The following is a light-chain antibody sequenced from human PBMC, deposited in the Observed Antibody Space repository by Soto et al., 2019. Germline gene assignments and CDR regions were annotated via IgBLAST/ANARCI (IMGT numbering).Light chain of an antibody. CDR3: SSFTTIAAL. CDR1: SDVGGYTY. CDR2: EVN. Sequence: QSALTQPASVSGSPGQSITISCTGTSDVGGYTYVSWYQHHPGKAPKLILYEVNNRPSGVSDRFSGSKSGNTASLTISGLQAEDEADYYCSSFTTIAALFGGGTKVTVL. J-gene: IGLJ2*01. V-gene: IGLV2-14*01.